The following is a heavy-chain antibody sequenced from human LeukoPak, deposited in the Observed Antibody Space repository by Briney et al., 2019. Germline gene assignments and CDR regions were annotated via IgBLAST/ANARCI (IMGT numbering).Heavy chain of an antibody. Sequence: PSQTLSLTCAVSGGSISSGGYSWSWIRQPPGKGLEWIGYIYQSGSTYYNPSLKSRVTISVDRSKNQFSLKLSSVTAADTAVYYCARGRSGIEVSLFEYWGQGTLVTVSS. V-gene: IGHV4-30-2*01. CDR2: IYQSGST. CDR1: GGSISSGGYS. D-gene: IGHD6-13*01. J-gene: IGHJ4*02. CDR3: ARGRSGIEVSLFEY.